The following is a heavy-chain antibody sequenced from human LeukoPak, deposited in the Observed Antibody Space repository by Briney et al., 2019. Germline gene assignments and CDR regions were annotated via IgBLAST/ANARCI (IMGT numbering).Heavy chain of an antibody. V-gene: IGHV1-2*02. Sequence: ASVKVSCKASGYTFTSYDINWVRQATGQGLEWMGWINPNSGGTNYAQKFQGRVTMTRDTSISTAYMELSRLRSDDTAVYYCARGKQRITMVRGVIRLFDYWGQGTLVTVSS. CDR1: GYTFTSYD. J-gene: IGHJ4*02. CDR2: INPNSGGT. D-gene: IGHD3-10*01. CDR3: ARGKQRITMVRGVIRLFDY.